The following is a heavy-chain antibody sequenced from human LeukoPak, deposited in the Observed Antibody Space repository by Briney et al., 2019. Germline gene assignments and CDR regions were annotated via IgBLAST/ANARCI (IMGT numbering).Heavy chain of an antibody. Sequence: GGSLRLSCAASGFTFSIYWMHWVRQAPGKGLVWVSHLNGDENTITYADSVKGRFTISRDNAKNSLYLQMDSLRAEDTAMYYCARDTYGSGSFIGPLDYWGQGTLVTVSS. V-gene: IGHV3-74*01. CDR2: LNGDENTI. CDR1: GFTFSIYW. D-gene: IGHD3-10*01. CDR3: ARDTYGSGSFIGPLDY. J-gene: IGHJ4*02.